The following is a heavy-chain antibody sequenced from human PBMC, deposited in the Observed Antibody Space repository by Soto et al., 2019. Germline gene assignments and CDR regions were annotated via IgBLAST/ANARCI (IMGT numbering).Heavy chain of an antibody. V-gene: IGHV3-23*01. CDR2: ISGSGYST. J-gene: IGHJ4*02. CDR1: GFTFSSYA. Sequence: EVQLLESGGGLVQPGGSLRLSCAASGFTFSSYAMRWVRQAPGKGLEWVSAISGSGYSTYYADSVKGRFTISRDNSKYTLYLQMNSLRAEDTAVYYCAKTMYYYDTSGYQGGQGTLVTVSS. CDR3: AKTMYYYDTSGYQ. D-gene: IGHD3-22*01.